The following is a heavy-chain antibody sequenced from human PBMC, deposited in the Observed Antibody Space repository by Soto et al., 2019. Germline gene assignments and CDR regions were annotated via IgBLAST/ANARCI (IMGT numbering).Heavy chain of an antibody. V-gene: IGHV1-24*01. J-gene: IGHJ5*02. CDR2: FDPADGKT. D-gene: IGHD3-3*01. Sequence: QVQLVQSGAEVKKPGASVKVSCKVSGYTLTELSMHWVRQAPGKGLEWMGGFDPADGKTIFAQKFQGRVTTTEDTSTVSAYMELSSLRSEDTAVYYCAAHIKIFGVFTIELGSWGQGALVSVAS. CDR1: GYTLTELS. CDR3: AAHIKIFGVFTIELGS.